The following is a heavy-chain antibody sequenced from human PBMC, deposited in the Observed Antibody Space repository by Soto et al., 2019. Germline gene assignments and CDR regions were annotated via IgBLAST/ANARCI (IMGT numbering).Heavy chain of an antibody. CDR3: TRGPRPISTGTGAY. V-gene: IGHV3-74*01. D-gene: IGHD3-10*01. CDR2: IYNDGTYS. CDR1: GFIFTMYW. Sequence: PAGSLRLFCAASGFIFTMYWMHGVRQSPGKGLVWISRIYNDGTYSDYADSVRGRFTISRDNVNDTLYLQMNNLRAEDSGLYYCTRGPRPISTGTGAYWGQGTQVTVSS. J-gene: IGHJ4*02.